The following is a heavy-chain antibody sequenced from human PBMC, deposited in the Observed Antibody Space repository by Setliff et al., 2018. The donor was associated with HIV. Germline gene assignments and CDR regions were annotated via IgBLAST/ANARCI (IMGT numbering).Heavy chain of an antibody. J-gene: IGHJ4*01. CDR1: GFRFSVYS. Sequence: PGGSLRLSCAASGFRFSVYSMHWVRQAPGKGLEWLSYITGSSTTYYAESVQGRFTVSRDNANNLLFLQMNNLRDEDTAVYYCASFYGDYGYWGHGTQVTVSS. D-gene: IGHD3-10*01. CDR3: ASFYGDYGY. V-gene: IGHV3-48*02. CDR2: ITGSSTT.